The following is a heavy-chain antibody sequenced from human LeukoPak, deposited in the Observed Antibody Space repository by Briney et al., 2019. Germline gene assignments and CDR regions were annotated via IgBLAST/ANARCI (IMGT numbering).Heavy chain of an antibody. J-gene: IGHJ4*02. CDR1: GFTFSSYA. CDR2: ISGSGGST. Sequence: PGGSLRLSCAASGFTFSSYAMSWVRQAPGKGLEWVSAISGSGGSTYYADSVKGRFTISRDKSKNTLHLQMNSLRPEDTAVYYCAKDPKDYYASGLYYFDYWGQGTLVTVSS. CDR3: AKDPKDYYASGLYYFDY. V-gene: IGHV3-23*01. D-gene: IGHD3-10*01.